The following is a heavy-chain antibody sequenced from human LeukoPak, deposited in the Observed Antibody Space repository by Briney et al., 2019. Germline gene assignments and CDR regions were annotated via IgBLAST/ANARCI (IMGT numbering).Heavy chain of an antibody. CDR3: VKDFGRVRGTPDS. D-gene: IGHD3-16*01. V-gene: IGHV3-64D*06. CDR2: ISGSGNGGSI. CDR1: GFVFSIYT. J-gene: IGHJ4*02. Sequence: GGSLRLSCSASGFVFSIYTMYWVRQAPGKGPEYVSTISGSGNGGSIYYADSVKGRFTISRDDSKSILYLQMNGFRSEDTAVYYCVKDFGRVRGTPDSWGQGTLVTVSS.